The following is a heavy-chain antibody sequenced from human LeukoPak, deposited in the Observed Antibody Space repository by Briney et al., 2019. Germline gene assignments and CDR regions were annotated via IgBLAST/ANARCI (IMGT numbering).Heavy chain of an antibody. CDR1: GFTFDDYG. CDR2: INWNGGST. J-gene: IGHJ6*03. Sequence: GGSLRLSCAASGFTFDDYGMSWVRQAPGKGLEWVSGINWNGGSTGYADSVKGRFTISRDNAKNSLYLQMNSLRAEDTALYYCARGPGGGYSYGYGYYYYYMDVWGKGITVTVSS. D-gene: IGHD5-18*01. V-gene: IGHV3-20*04. CDR3: ARGPGGGYSYGYGYYYYYMDV.